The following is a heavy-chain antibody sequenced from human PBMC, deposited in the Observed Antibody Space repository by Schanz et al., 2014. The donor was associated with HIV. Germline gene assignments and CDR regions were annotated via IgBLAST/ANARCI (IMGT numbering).Heavy chain of an antibody. V-gene: IGHV3-23*01. CDR3: AKTSITLGMDV. Sequence: EVQLLESGGGLVQPGGSLRLSCAASRFTFSSFAMGWVRQAPGKGLEWVSTIIGSGGRTYYADSVKGRFTISRDNSMNTVYLQMNSLRAEDTAIYYCAKTSITLGMDVWGQGTLVTVSS. CDR2: IIGSGGRT. J-gene: IGHJ4*02. CDR1: RFTFSSFA. D-gene: IGHD1-20*01.